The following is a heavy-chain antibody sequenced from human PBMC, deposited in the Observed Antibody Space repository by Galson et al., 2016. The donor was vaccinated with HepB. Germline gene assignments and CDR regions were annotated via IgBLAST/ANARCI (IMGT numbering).Heavy chain of an antibody. Sequence: SLRLSCAASGFTFNNYGMHWVRQAPGKGLEWVALIWYDGNNKNYADSVKGRFTISRDNSKNTLYLQMNSLRAEDTAVYYCAKAGPSGIRYQDEWFDYWGQGTLVTVSS. V-gene: IGHV3-33*06. CDR2: IWYDGNNK. J-gene: IGHJ4*02. CDR1: GFTFNNYG. D-gene: IGHD3-3*01. CDR3: AKAGPSGIRYQDEWFDY.